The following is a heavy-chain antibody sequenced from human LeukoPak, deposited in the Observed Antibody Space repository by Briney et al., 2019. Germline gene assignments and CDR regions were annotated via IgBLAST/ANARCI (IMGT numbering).Heavy chain of an antibody. J-gene: IGHJ4*02. D-gene: IGHD2-2*01. V-gene: IGHV4-59*12. Sequence: SETLSLTCTVSGDSINNYYWSWIRQPPGKGLEWFGYIYHSRSTYYNPSLKSRVTISIDRSKNQFSLKLSSVTAADTAVYYCARFTSGGMAMVYCSSTSCYYYFDYWGQGTLVTVSS. CDR2: IYHSRST. CDR3: ARFTSGGMAMVYCSSTSCYYYFDY. CDR1: GDSINNYY.